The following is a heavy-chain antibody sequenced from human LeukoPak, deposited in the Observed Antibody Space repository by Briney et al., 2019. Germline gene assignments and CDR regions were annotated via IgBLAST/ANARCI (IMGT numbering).Heavy chain of an antibody. CDR2: INSDGSST. J-gene: IGHJ4*02. V-gene: IGHV3-74*03. CDR1: GFTFSNYW. CDR3: ARSYGDYRTFDY. D-gene: IGHD4-17*01. Sequence: GGSLRLSCAASGFTFSNYWMHWVRQAPGKGLVWVSRINSDGSSTTYADSVKGRFTISRDNSKNTLYLQMNSLRAEDTAVYYCARSYGDYRTFDYWGQGTLVTVSS.